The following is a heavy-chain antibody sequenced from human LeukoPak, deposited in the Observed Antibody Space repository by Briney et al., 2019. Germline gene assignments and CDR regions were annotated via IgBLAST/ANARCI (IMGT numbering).Heavy chain of an antibody. Sequence: SETLSLTCAVYGGSFSGYYWSWIRQPPGKGLEWIGEINHSGSTNYNPSLKSRVTISVDTSKNQFSLKLSSVTAADTAVYYCAVGGSYELPYFDYWGQGTLVTVSS. V-gene: IGHV4-34*01. CDR3: AVGGSYELPYFDY. CDR2: INHSGST. CDR1: GGSFSGYY. D-gene: IGHD5-18*01. J-gene: IGHJ4*02.